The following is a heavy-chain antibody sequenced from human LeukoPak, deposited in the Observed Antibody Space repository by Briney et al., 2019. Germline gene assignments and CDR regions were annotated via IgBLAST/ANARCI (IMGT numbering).Heavy chain of an antibody. J-gene: IGHJ4*02. CDR3: ARGQVRLRYFDWSDY. CDR2: IIPIFGTA. V-gene: IGHV1-69*06. Sequence: ASVEVSCKASGGTISSYAISWVRQAPGQGLEWMGGIIPIFGTANYAQKFQGRVTITADKSTSTAYMELSSLRSEDTAVYYCARGQVRLRYFDWSDYWGQGTLVTVSS. D-gene: IGHD3-9*01. CDR1: GGTISSYA.